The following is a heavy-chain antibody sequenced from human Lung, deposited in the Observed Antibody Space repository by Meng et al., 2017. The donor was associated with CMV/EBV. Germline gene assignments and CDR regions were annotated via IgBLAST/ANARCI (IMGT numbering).Heavy chain of an antibody. J-gene: IGHJ5*02. V-gene: IGHV1-18*01. CDR1: GYTFTSYG. Sequence: QVQLVQSGAEVKKPXASVQVSCKASGYTFTSYGISWVRQAPGQGLEWMGWISAYNGNTNYAQKLQGRVTMTTDTSTSTAYMELRSLRSDDTAVYYCARDWLSGDYLWGWFDPWGQGTLVTVSS. CDR3: ARDWLSGDYLWGWFDP. CDR2: ISAYNGNT. D-gene: IGHD4-17*01.